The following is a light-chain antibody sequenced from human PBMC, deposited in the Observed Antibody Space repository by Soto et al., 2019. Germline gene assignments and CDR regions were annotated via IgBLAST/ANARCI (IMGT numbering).Light chain of an antibody. Sequence: QSALTQPASVSGSPGQSITISCTGTSSDVGAYKYVSWYQQHPGKAPKLMIYEVSNRPSGVSNHFSGSKSGNTASLTISGLQAEDEADYYCSSFTSSNTVIFGGGTKLTVL. CDR3: SSFTSSNTVI. CDR1: SSDVGAYKY. J-gene: IGLJ2*01. V-gene: IGLV2-14*01. CDR2: EVS.